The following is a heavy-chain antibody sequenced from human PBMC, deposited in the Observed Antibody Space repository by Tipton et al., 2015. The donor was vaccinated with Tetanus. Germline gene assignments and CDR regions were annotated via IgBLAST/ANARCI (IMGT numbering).Heavy chain of an antibody. CDR2: INGEASDT. Sequence: SLRLSCAASGFTSESHYMHWVRQAPGKGLVWVSRINGEASDTGYADSVKGRLTVSRDNSNNTVYLQMNSLRLEDTAVYYCAKDLVFRVQRPRLYGMDVWGQGTTVTVSS. CDR1: GFTSESHY. J-gene: IGHJ6*02. V-gene: IGHV3-74*01. D-gene: IGHD3-10*01. CDR3: AKDLVFRVQRPRLYGMDV.